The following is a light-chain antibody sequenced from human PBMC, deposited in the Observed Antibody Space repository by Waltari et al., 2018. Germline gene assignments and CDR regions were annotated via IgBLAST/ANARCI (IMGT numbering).Light chain of an antibody. CDR3: QQSYSTPPT. CDR2: AAS. J-gene: IGKJ1*01. Sequence: DIQMTQSPSSLSASVGDRVTITCRASQSISSYLNWYQQKPGKAPKLLIYAASSLQSGVPSRFSSSGSGTDFTLTISSLQPEDFAPYYCQQSYSTPPTFGQGTKVEIK. V-gene: IGKV1-39*01. CDR1: QSISSY.